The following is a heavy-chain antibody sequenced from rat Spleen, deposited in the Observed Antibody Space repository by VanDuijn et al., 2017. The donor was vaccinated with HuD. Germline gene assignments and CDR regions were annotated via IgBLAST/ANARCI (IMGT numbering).Heavy chain of an antibody. J-gene: IGHJ3*01. CDR1: GFSLTNFH. Sequence: QVQLKESGPGLVQPSQTLSLTCTVSGFSLTNFHVHWVRQPPGKGLEGMGGIWGDESTDFNSFLRSRLSISRATSKSQVFLKINSLPTDDTAIYFCTRSYGGYSQHWFPYWGQGTLVTVSS. V-gene: IGHV2-1*01. D-gene: IGHD1-11*01. CDR3: TRSYGGYSQHWFPY. CDR2: IWGDEST.